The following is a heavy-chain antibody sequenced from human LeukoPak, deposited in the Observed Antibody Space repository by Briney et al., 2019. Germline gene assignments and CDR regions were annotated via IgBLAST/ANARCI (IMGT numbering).Heavy chain of an antibody. CDR3: ARGGMITFGGVIVEN. CDR1: GGSISSGSYY. CDR2: IYPSGST. J-gene: IGHJ4*02. V-gene: IGHV4-61*02. D-gene: IGHD3-16*02. Sequence: PSQTLSLTCTVSGGSISSGSYYWSWIRHPAGKGLEWIGRIYPSGSTNYNPSLKSRVTISVDTSKNQFSLKLSSVTAADTAVYYCARGGMITFGGVIVENWGQGTLVTVSS.